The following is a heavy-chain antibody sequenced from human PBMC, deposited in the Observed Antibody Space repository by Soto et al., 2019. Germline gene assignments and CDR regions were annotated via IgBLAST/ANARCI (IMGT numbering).Heavy chain of an antibody. V-gene: IGHV3-33*01. D-gene: IGHD1-1*01. Sequence: QVQLVESGGGVVQHGRSLRLSCAASGFTFSSYGMHWVRQAPGKGLEWVAVIGSDGSDKYYADSVKGPFTIYRDNSKKSLSLEMNRLRAEDKAVYYCVRRVHEGYAFYMWGQVTVGTFSS. CDR1: GFTFSSYG. J-gene: IGHJ3*02. CDR3: VRRVHEGYAFYM. CDR2: IGSDGSDK.